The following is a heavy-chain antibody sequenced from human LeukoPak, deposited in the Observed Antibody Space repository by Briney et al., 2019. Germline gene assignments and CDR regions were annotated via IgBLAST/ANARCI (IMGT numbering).Heavy chain of an antibody. CDR3: ARDYDFWSGYYTDYYYYYGMDV. J-gene: IGHJ6*02. Sequence: GGSLRLSCAASGFTFSSYWMHWVRQAPGKGLVWVSCINSDGSSTSYADSVKGRFTISRDNAKNTLYLQMNSLRAEDTAVYYCARDYDFWSGYYTDYYYYYGMDVWGQGTTVTVSS. D-gene: IGHD3-3*01. V-gene: IGHV3-74*01. CDR1: GFTFSSYW. CDR2: INSDGSST.